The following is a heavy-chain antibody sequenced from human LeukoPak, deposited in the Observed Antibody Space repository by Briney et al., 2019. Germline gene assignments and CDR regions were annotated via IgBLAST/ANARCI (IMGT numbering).Heavy chain of an antibody. J-gene: IGHJ4*02. D-gene: IGHD6-13*01. Sequence: GSLRLSCAASGFTFSSYAMSWVRQAPGKGLEWVSAISGSGGSTYYADSVKGRFTISRDNAKNSLYLQMNSLRAEDTAVYYCARVTIPYSSSWYGRYFDYWGQGTLVTVS. CDR3: ARVTIPYSSSWYGRYFDY. V-gene: IGHV3-23*01. CDR1: GFTFSSYA. CDR2: ISGSGGST.